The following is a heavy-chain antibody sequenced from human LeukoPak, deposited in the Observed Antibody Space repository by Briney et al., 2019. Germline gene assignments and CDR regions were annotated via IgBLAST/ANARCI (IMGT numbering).Heavy chain of an antibody. CDR3: ARSYCSGGSCYLGY. J-gene: IGHJ4*02. V-gene: IGHV3-48*03. D-gene: IGHD2-15*01. Sequence: GGSLRLSCAASGFTFSSYEMNWVRQAPGKGLEWVSYISSSGSTIYYASSVKGRFTISRDNAKNSLYLQMNSLRAEDTAVYYCARSYCSGGSCYLGYWGQGTLVTVSS. CDR1: GFTFSSYE. CDR2: ISSSGSTI.